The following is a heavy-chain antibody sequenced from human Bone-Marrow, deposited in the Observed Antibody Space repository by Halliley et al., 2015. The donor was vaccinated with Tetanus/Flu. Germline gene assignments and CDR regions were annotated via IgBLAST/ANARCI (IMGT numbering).Heavy chain of an antibody. J-gene: IGHJ4*02. V-gene: IGHV3-53*01. Sequence: SLIYGGGTTIVADSVKGRFTISRDSSQNMVYLQMNSLRVEDTAMYYCTREVNSGYTNSWYFDSWGQGTLVTVSS. D-gene: IGHD5-12*01. CDR2: IYGGGTT. CDR3: TREVNSGYTNSWYFDS.